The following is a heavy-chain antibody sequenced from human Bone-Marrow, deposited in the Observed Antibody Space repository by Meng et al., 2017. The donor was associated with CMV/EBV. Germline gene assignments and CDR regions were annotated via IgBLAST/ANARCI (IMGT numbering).Heavy chain of an antibody. CDR3: ASVGDWGSYLEF. CDR2: IYHTGRT. Sequence: SETLSLTCSVSGVSLTGSNWWSWVRQAPGEGLEWIGEIYHTGRTNYNPSLESRLTMSVDKSKNEFSLTVTSLTAADTAVYFCASVGDWGSYLEFWGQGALVTVPS. CDR1: GVSLTGSNW. V-gene: IGHV4-4*02. J-gene: IGHJ4*02. D-gene: IGHD3-16*02.